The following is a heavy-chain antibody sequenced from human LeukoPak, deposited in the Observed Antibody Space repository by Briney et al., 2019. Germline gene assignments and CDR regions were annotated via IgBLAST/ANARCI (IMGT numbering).Heavy chain of an antibody. CDR2: IKQDGSEK. V-gene: IGHV3-7*03. CDR3: ARDRYYSYYYYGMDV. CDR1: GFTFSSYW. D-gene: IGHD1-14*01. J-gene: IGHJ6*04. Sequence: GGSLRLSCAASGFTFSSYWMSWVRQAPGKGLEWVANIKQDGSEKYYVDSVKGRFTISRDNAKNSLYLQMNSLRAEDTAEYYCARDRYYSYYYYGMDVWGKGTTVTVSS.